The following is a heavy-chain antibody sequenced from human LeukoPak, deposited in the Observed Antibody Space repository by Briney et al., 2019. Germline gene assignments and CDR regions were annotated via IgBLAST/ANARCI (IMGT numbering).Heavy chain of an antibody. J-gene: IGHJ4*02. D-gene: IGHD4-11*01. V-gene: IGHV3-23*01. Sequence: GGSLRLSCAASGFTFSSYAVSWVRQAPGKGLEWVSAISGSGGSTYYADSVKGRFTISRDNSKNTLYLQMNSLRAEDTAVYYCAKELDYPKTNYYFDYWGQGTLVTVSS. CDR1: GFTFSSYA. CDR2: ISGSGGST. CDR3: AKELDYPKTNYYFDY.